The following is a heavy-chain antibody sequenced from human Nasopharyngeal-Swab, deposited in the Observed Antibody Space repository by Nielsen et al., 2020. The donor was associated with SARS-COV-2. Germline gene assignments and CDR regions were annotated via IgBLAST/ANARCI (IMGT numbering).Heavy chain of an antibody. D-gene: IGHD3/OR15-3a*01. CDR2: ISPYNSNT. CDR1: GYTFISFG. V-gene: IGHV1-18*01. Sequence: ASVKVSCQASGYTFISFGINWVRQAPGQGLEGMGWISPYNSNTNYAQKLQGRVLMTTDSSTYTSYMELRSLRSDDTAVYYCARGQGSWTRNAFDIWGQGTMVTVSS. J-gene: IGHJ3*02. CDR3: ARGQGSWTRNAFDI.